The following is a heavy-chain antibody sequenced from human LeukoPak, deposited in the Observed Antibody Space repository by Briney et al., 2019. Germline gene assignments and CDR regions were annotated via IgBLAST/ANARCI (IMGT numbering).Heavy chain of an antibody. CDR1: GFTFSSYG. J-gene: IGHJ4*02. CDR3: AKEMDPYGSGSYYPYFAFDY. CDR2: ISYDGSNK. D-gene: IGHD3-10*01. V-gene: IGHV3-30*18. Sequence: PGRSLRLSCAASGFTFSSYGMHWVRQAPGKGLEWVAVISYDGSNKYYADSMKGRFTISRDNSKNTLYLQMNSLRAEDTAVYYCAKEMDPYGSGSYYPYFAFDYWGQGTLVTVSS.